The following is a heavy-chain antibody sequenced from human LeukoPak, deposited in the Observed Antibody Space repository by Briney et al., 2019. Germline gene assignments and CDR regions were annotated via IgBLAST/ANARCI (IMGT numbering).Heavy chain of an antibody. D-gene: IGHD3-22*01. V-gene: IGHV3-74*01. CDR3: AKNGDSYYYDSSGSLGYFDY. CDR1: GFTFSSYW. Sequence: GGSLRLSCAASGFTFSSYWMHWVRQAPGKGLVGVSRINNDGRSTNYADSVKGRFTISRDNAKNTLYLQMNSLRAEDTAVYYCAKNGDSYYYDSSGSLGYFDYWGQGTLVTVSS. CDR2: INNDGRST. J-gene: IGHJ4*02.